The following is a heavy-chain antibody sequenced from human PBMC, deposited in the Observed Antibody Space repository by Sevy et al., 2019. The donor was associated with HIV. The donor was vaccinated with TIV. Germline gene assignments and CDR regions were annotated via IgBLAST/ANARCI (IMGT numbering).Heavy chain of an antibody. CDR3: ARENYSYGYHGGAFDI. CDR2: ISYDGSNK. J-gene: IGHJ3*02. V-gene: IGHV3-30*04. D-gene: IGHD5-18*01. Sequence: GGSLRLSCAASGFTFSSYAMHWVRQAPGKGLEWVAVISYDGSNKYYADSVKGRFTISRDNSKNTLYLQMNSLRAEDTAVYYCARENYSYGYHGGAFDIWRQGTMVTVSS. CDR1: GFTFSSYA.